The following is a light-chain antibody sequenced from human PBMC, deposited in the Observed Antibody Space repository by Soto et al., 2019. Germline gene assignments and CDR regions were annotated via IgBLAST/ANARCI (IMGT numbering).Light chain of an antibody. Sequence: QSALTQPPSVSGSPGQSVTISCTGTSSDVGSYDRVSWYQQPPGTAPQLLIYEVNNRPSGVPDRFSGSKSGNTASLTIYGLQAEDEADYYCSSYTNTYALVFSGGTKVTVL. V-gene: IGLV2-18*02. CDR2: EVN. J-gene: IGLJ3*02. CDR3: SSYTNTYALV. CDR1: SSDVGSYDR.